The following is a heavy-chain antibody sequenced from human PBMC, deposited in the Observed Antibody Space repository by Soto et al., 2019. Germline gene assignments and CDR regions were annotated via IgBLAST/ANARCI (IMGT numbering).Heavy chain of an antibody. CDR1: GFTFSSYA. CDR2: ISGSGGST. J-gene: IGHJ4*02. CDR3: AKDRSLSGSYPDY. D-gene: IGHD1-26*01. V-gene: IGHV3-23*01. Sequence: GGSLRLSCAASGFTFSSYAMSWVRQAPGKGLEWVAAISGSGGSTYYADSVKGRFTISRDNSQNTLYLQMNSLRAEATAVYYCAKDRSLSGSYPDYWGQGTLVTVSS.